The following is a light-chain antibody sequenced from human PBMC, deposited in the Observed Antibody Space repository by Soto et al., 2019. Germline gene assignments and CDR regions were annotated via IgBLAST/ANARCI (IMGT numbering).Light chain of an antibody. J-gene: IGLJ1*01. CDR3: AAWDDSLNGNV. V-gene: IGLV1-44*01. CDR2: SNN. CDR1: SSDIGSNT. Sequence: QSVLTQPPSASGTPGQRVTISCSGSSSDIGSNTVNWYQQLPGTAPKLLIYSNNQRPSGVPDRFSGSKSYTSASLAISGLQSEDEADYYCAAWDDSLNGNVFGTGTKLTVL.